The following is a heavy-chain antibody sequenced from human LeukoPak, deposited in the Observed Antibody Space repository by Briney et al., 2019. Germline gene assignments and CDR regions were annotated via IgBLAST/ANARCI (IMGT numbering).Heavy chain of an antibody. Sequence: GGSLRLSCVASGMSFKNFAMHWFRQAPGKGLESVSVTSDNGGTTYYASSVKGRFSISRDNSKNTVFLQMGSLRGEDTAVYYCAKGGYGYTYHYNWFDSWGQGTLVTVSS. CDR3: AKGGYGYTYHYNWFDS. V-gene: IGHV3-64*01. CDR2: TSDNGGTT. CDR1: GMSFKNFA. D-gene: IGHD5-18*01. J-gene: IGHJ5*01.